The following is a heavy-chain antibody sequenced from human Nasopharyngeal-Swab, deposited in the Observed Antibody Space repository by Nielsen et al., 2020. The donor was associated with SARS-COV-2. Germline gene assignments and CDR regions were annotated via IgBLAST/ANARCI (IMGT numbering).Heavy chain of an antibody. J-gene: IGHJ4*02. V-gene: IGHV3-23*01. CDR3: AKGGLSIYGDSYFFDD. CDR1: GFAFSDHY. D-gene: IGHD4-17*01. CDR2: ISGSGRGT. Sequence: GGSLRLSCAASGFAFSDHYMDWVRQAPGKGLEWVARISGSGRGTSYADSVKGRVTISRDNSNNMVYLQVDALRVDDTAVYYCAKGGLSIYGDSYFFDDWGLGNLVTVSS.